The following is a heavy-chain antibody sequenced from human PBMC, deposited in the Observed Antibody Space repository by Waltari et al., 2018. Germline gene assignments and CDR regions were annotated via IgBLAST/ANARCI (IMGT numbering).Heavy chain of an antibody. J-gene: IGHJ2*01. Sequence: QLQLQESGPGLVKPSETLSLTCTVSGGSISSSSYYWGWIRQPPGKGLEWIGSIYYSGSAYYNPPLKSRVTISVDTSKNQFSLKLSSVTAADTAVYYCARHPAMTIMLWYFDLWGRGTLVTVSS. V-gene: IGHV4-39*01. D-gene: IGHD2-8*01. CDR2: IYYSGSA. CDR3: ARHPAMTIMLWYFDL. CDR1: GGSISSSSYY.